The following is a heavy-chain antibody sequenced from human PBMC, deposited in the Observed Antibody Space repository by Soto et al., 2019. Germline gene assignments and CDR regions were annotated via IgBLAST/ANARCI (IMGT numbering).Heavy chain of an antibody. V-gene: IGHV3-15*07. CDR2: IKSKTDGGTT. CDR3: SALGV. Sequence: EVQLVESGGGLVKPGGSLRLSCAASGFAFSNAWMHWVRQAPGKGLEWVGRIKSKTDGGTTDYAAPVKGRLTISRDDSKNTLYRQMNSPKDEDSAVYYCSALGVWGQGTTVTVSS. CDR1: GFAFSNAW. J-gene: IGHJ6*02. D-gene: IGHD3-3*01.